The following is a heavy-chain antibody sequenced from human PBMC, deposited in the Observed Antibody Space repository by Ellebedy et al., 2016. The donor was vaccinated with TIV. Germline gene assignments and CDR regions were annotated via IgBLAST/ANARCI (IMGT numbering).Heavy chain of an antibody. V-gene: IGHV3-23*01. Sequence: GESLKISCAASGFTVSSNYMSWVRQAPGKGLEWVAASSGSGDTTYYADSVKGRFTISRDNSRNTLNLLMNSLRAEDTAEYYCAKDGIVVRYYYDSSGSYFDYWGQGTLVTVSS. CDR2: SSGSGDTT. D-gene: IGHD3-22*01. J-gene: IGHJ4*02. CDR3: AKDGIVVRYYYDSSGSYFDY. CDR1: GFTVSSNY.